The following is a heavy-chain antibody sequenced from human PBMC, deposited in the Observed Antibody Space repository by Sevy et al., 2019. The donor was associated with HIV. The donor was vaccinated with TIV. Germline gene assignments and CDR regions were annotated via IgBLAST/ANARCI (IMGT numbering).Heavy chain of an antibody. Sequence: SETLSLTCTVSGGSITSLYWNRIRQPPGKGLKWIANIYYNGHINYNPSLKSRVTLSLDTSKNQFSLRLSSVTAADTAMYYCAGENAWGRGYSWGQGTLVTVSS. CDR2: IYYNGHI. CDR1: GGSITSLY. CDR3: AGENAWGRGYS. J-gene: IGHJ4*02. V-gene: IGHV4-59*08. D-gene: IGHD1-26*01.